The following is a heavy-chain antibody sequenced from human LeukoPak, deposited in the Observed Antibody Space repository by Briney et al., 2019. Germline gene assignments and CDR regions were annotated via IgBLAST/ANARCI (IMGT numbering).Heavy chain of an antibody. CDR3: ARDRLHYGEYEKTFDY. CDR1: GFIFSTYN. CDR2: ISSSSSYI. D-gene: IGHD4-17*01. Sequence: GGSLRLSCAASGFIFSTYNIDWVRQAPGKGLEWVSSISSSSSYIYYADSVKGRFTISRDNAKNSLYLQMNSLRAEDTAVYYCARDRLHYGEYEKTFDYWGQGTLVTVSS. V-gene: IGHV3-21*01. J-gene: IGHJ4*02.